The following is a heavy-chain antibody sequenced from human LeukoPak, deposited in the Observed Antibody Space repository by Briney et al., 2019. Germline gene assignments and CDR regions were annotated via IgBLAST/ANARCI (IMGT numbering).Heavy chain of an antibody. CDR2: INTNTGNP. Sequence: ASVKVSCKASGYTFTSYAMNWVRQAPGQGLEWMGCINTNTGNPTYAQGFTGRFVFSLDTSVSTAYLQISSLKAEDTAVYYCARVGEVAVAERGYYYYYGMDVWGQGTTVTVSS. CDR3: ARVGEVAVAERGYYYYYGMDV. D-gene: IGHD6-19*01. CDR1: GYTFTSYA. V-gene: IGHV7-4-1*02. J-gene: IGHJ6*02.